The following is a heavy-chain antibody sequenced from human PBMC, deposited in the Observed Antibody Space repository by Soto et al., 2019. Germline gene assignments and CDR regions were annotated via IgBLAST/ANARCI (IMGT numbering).Heavy chain of an antibody. V-gene: IGHV3-30-3*02. CDR2: ISYDPSNK. Sequence: QVQLVESGGGVVQPGRSLRLSCAASGFTFSSYAMHWVRQAPGKGLEWVAVISYDPSNKYYADSVKGRFTISRDNSKNTLYLQMNSLRAEDTAVYYCAKPSMVRGVVQFYFDYWGQGTLVTVSS. D-gene: IGHD3-10*01. CDR1: GFTFSSYA. J-gene: IGHJ4*02. CDR3: AKPSMVRGVVQFYFDY.